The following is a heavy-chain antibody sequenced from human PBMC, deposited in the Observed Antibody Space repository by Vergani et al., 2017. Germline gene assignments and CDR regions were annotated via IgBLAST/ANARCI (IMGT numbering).Heavy chain of an antibody. D-gene: IGHD3-10*01. CDR3: AKDAAEFCDTHDH. Sequence: QVQLVESGGGVVQPGRSLRLSCAASGFTFSDHGIHWVRRAPGKGLEWVALISYDGTNKYYTNSVRGRFTISRDNSKSTLFLQMNSLRVEDMAVYYCAKDAAEFCDTHDHWSQGTLVTVSS. CDR2: ISYDGTNK. J-gene: IGHJ4*02. V-gene: IGHV3-30-3*01. CDR1: GFTFSDHG.